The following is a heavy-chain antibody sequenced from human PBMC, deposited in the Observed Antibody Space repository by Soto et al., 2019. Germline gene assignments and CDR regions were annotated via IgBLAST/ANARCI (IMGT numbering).Heavy chain of an antibody. CDR1: GFTFSSYG. CDR2: ISYDGSNK. V-gene: IGHV3-30*18. Sequence: QVQLVESGGGVVQPGRSLRLSCAASGFTFSSYGMHWVRQAPGKGLEWVAVISYDGSNKYYADSVKGRFTISRDNSKNTLYLQMHSLRAEDTAVYYCAKGGVALNDAFDIWGQGTMVTVSS. D-gene: IGHD3-3*01. J-gene: IGHJ3*02. CDR3: AKGGVALNDAFDI.